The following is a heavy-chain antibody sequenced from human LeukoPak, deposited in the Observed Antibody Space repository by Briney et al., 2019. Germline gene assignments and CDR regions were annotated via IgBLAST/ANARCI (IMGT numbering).Heavy chain of an antibody. CDR3: ASSAVAGTAHY. CDR2: ISSSSSTI. D-gene: IGHD6-19*01. J-gene: IGHJ4*02. V-gene: IGHV3-48*04. CDR1: GFTFSSYS. Sequence: SGGSLRLSCAASGFTFSSYSMNWVRQAPGKGLEWVSYISSSSSTIYYADSVKGRFTISRDNAKNSLYLQMNSLRAEDTAVYYCASSAVAGTAHYWGQGTLVTVSS.